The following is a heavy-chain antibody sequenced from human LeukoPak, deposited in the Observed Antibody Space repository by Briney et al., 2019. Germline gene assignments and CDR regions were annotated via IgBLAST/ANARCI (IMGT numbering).Heavy chain of an antibody. Sequence: ASVKVSCKASGYTFTGYYMHWVRQAPGQGLEWMGWINPNSGGTNYAQKFQGRVTMTRDTSISTAYMELSRLRSDDTAVYYCARGYGDAKGDAFDIWGQGTMVTVSS. J-gene: IGHJ3*02. CDR2: INPNSGGT. CDR3: ARGYGDAKGDAFDI. D-gene: IGHD4-17*01. V-gene: IGHV1-2*02. CDR1: GYTFTGYY.